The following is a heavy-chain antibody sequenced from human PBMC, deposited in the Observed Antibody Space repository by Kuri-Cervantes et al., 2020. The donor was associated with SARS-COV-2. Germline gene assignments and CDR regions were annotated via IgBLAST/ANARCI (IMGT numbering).Heavy chain of an antibody. J-gene: IGHJ4*02. CDR1: GFTFSSRG. D-gene: IGHD5-12*01. CDR3: ARDRGYGGLRYYFDY. CDR2: IWYDGSNK. Sequence: GGSLRLSCAASGFTFSSRGMHWVRQAPGKGLEWVAVIWYDGSNKYYADSVKGRFTISRDNSKNTLYLQMNSLRAEDTAVYYCARDRGYGGLRYYFDYWGQGTLVTVSS. V-gene: IGHV3-33*08.